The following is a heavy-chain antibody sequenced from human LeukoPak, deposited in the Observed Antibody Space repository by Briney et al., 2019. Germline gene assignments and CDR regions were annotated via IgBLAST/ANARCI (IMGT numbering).Heavy chain of an antibody. D-gene: IGHD6-13*01. CDR2: IYYSGST. CDR3: ARGKGLIALYGMDV. J-gene: IGHJ6*02. Sequence: SETLSLTCTVSGGSISSYYWSWIRQPPGKGLEWIGYIYYSGSTNYNPSLKSRVTISVDTSKNRFSLKLSSVTAADTAVYYCARGKGLIALYGMDVWGQGTTVTVSS. CDR1: GGSISSYY. V-gene: IGHV4-59*01.